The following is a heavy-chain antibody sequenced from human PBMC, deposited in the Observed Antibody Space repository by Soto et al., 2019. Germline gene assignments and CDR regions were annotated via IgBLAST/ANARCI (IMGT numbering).Heavy chain of an antibody. CDR3: ARGATDYYYYYGMDV. V-gene: IGHV3-21*01. D-gene: IGHD1-26*01. J-gene: IGHJ6*02. CDR2: ISSSSSYI. Sequence: WVRQAPGKGLEWVSSISSSSSYIYYADSVKGRFTISRDNTKNSLYLQMNSLRAEDTAVYYCARGATDYYYYYGMDVWGQGTTVTVSS.